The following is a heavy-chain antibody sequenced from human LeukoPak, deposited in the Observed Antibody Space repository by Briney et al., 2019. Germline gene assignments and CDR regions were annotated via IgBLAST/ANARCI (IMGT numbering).Heavy chain of an antibody. D-gene: IGHD6-19*01. CDR3: ARVYSSGWFWEYYFDY. Sequence: ASVKVSCKASGYTSTSYAMKWVRQAPGQGLEWMGWINTNTGNPTYAQGFTGRFVFSLDTSVSTAYLQISSLKAEDTAVYYCARVYSSGWFWEYYFDYWGQGTLVTVSS. J-gene: IGHJ4*02. CDR2: INTNTGNP. V-gene: IGHV7-4-1*02. CDR1: GYTSTSYA.